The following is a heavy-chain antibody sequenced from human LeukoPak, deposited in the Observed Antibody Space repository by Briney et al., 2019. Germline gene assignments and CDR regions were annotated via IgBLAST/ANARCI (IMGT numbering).Heavy chain of an antibody. V-gene: IGHV4-4*07. CDR1: GGSISSYY. J-gene: IGHJ6*03. D-gene: IGHD3-22*01. Sequence: SETLSLTCTVSGGSISSYYWSWIRRPAGKGLEWIGRIYTSGSTNYNPSPNSRVTMSVDTSKNQFSLKLSSVTAADTAVYYCARDNDSSGYYYEDDYYYYMDVWGKGTTVTVSS. CDR2: IYTSGST. CDR3: ARDNDSSGYYYEDDYYYYMDV.